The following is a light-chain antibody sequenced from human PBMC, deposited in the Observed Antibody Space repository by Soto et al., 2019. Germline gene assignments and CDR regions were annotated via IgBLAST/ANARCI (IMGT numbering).Light chain of an antibody. V-gene: IGLV2-8*01. CDR2: EVT. Sequence: QSALTQPPSASGSPGQSVTISCTGTSSDVGAYNYVSWYQQHAGKAPKLVIYEVTKRPSGVPDRFSGSKSANTASLTVSGIQAEDEADYYCSSFASGNTWVFGGGTKVTVL. CDR3: SSFASGNTWV. CDR1: SSDVGAYNY. J-gene: IGLJ3*02.